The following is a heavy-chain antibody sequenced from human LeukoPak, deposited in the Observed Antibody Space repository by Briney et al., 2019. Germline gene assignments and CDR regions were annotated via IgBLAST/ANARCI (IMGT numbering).Heavy chain of an antibody. D-gene: IGHD2/OR15-2a*01. V-gene: IGHV3-30*18. CDR1: GFTFSSYG. J-gene: IGHJ4*02. Sequence: GGSLRLSCAASGFTFSSYGMHWVRQAPGKGLEWVAVISYDGSNKYYADSVKGRFTISRDNSKNTLYLQMNSLRAEDTAVYYCAKDLSSWGQGTLVTVSS. CDR3: AKDLSS. CDR2: ISYDGSNK.